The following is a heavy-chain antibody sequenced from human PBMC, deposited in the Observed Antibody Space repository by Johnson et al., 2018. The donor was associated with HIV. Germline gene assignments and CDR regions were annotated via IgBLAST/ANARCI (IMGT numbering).Heavy chain of an antibody. Sequence: VQLVESGGGLVQPGGSLRLSCAASGFTVSRNYMSWVRQAPGKGLEHVSVIYSDGTTYYADFVKGRFTISRDSSKDTLYLQMNSLRAEDTAVYYCAKDIYSVSKIRGLIAQALENHGMDVWGQGTMVTVS. CDR2: IYSDGTT. J-gene: IGHJ3*01. V-gene: IGHV3-66*01. CDR3: AKDIYSVSKIRGLIAQALENHGMDV. CDR1: GFTVSRNY. D-gene: IGHD3-10*01.